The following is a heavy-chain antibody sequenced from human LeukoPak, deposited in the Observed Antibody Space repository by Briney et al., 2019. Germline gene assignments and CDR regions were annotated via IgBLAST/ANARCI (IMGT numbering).Heavy chain of an antibody. J-gene: IGHJ4*02. CDR3: AKVSGQVED. D-gene: IGHD6-19*01. Sequence: GGSLRLSCAASGFTFSSYGMNWVRRAPGKGLEWVSGISISYSRTYYADSVKGRFTISRDNSRNTLYLQMNSLRAEDTAIYYCAKVSGQVEDWGQGTLVTVTS. CDR1: GFTFSSYG. CDR2: ISISYSRT. V-gene: IGHV3-23*01.